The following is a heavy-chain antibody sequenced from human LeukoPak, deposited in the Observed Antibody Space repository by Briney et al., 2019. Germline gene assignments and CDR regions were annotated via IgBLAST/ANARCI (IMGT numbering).Heavy chain of an antibody. J-gene: IGHJ4*02. V-gene: IGHV4-38-2*02. CDR2: TYHSGST. CDR1: GYSISSGYY. Sequence: SETLSLTCAVSGYSISSGYYWGWIRQPPGKGLEWIGSTYHSGSTYYNPSLKSRVTISVDTSKNQFSLKLSSVTAADTAVYYCARDRVVVTAIPYYFDYWGQGTLVTVSS. CDR3: ARDRVVVTAIPYYFDY. D-gene: IGHD2-21*02.